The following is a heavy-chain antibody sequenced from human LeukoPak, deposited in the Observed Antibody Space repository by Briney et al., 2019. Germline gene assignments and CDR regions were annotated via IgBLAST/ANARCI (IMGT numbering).Heavy chain of an antibody. Sequence: PSETLSLTCTVSGGSVSSYYWSWIRQPPGKGLEWIGYIYYSGSTNYNPSLKSRVTISVDTSKNQFSLKLSSVTAADTAVYYCAREAYCGGDCYSDYWGQGTLVTVSS. CDR2: IYYSGST. J-gene: IGHJ4*02. CDR1: GGSVSSYY. D-gene: IGHD2-21*02. V-gene: IGHV4-59*02. CDR3: AREAYCGGDCYSDY.